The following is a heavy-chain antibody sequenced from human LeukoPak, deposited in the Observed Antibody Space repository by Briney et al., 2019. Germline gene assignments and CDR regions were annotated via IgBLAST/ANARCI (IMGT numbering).Heavy chain of an antibody. CDR2: IKQDGTEK. J-gene: IGHJ3*01. Sequence: PGGSLRLSCAASGLTFNHYWLSWVRQAPGKGLEWVANIKQDGTEKYYVDSVKGRFTISKDNAKNSLYLQMNSLRAEDTAVYYCARVGYQLPTFDAFDFWGQGTMVTVSS. CDR1: GLTFNHYW. CDR3: ARVGYQLPTFDAFDF. D-gene: IGHD2-2*01. V-gene: IGHV3-7*03.